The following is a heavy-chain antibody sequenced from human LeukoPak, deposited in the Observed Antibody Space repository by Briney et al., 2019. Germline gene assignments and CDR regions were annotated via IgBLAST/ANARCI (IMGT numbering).Heavy chain of an antibody. CDR3: AKDLFSFGLGMRDAFDI. D-gene: IGHD3-3*01. CDR2: ISGSGGST. Sequence: GGSLRLSCAASGFTFSSYAMSWVRQAPGKGLEWVSAISGSGGSTYYADSVKGRFTISRDNSKNTLYLQMNSLRAEDTAVYYCAKDLFSFGLGMRDAFDIWGQGTMVTVSS. CDR1: GFTFSSYA. V-gene: IGHV3-23*01. J-gene: IGHJ3*02.